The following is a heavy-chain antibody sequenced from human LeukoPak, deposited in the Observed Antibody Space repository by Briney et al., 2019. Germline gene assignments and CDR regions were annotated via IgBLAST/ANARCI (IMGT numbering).Heavy chain of an antibody. CDR3: AKAEAQYYYGEPDDAFDI. D-gene: IGHD3-10*01. V-gene: IGHV3-23*01. CDR2: ISGSGGST. Sequence: PGGSLRLSCAASGFTVSSNYMSWVRQAPGKGLEWVSAISGSGGSTYYADSVKGRFTISRDNSKNTLYLQMNSLRAEDTAVYYCAKAEAQYYYGEPDDAFDIWGQGTMVTVSS. J-gene: IGHJ3*02. CDR1: GFTVSSNY.